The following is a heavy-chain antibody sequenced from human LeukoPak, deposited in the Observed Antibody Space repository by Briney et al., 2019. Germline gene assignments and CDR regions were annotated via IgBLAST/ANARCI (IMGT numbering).Heavy chain of an antibody. CDR2: IKHDGSEK. V-gene: IGHV3-7*01. Sequence: QTGGSLRLSCAASGFTFSSFWMSWVRQTPGKGREWVAMIKHDGSEKYSVDSLKGRFTISRDNAKNLLYLQMNSLRVEDTAVYHCARETRLLSYWGQGTLVTVSS. J-gene: IGHJ4*02. D-gene: IGHD3-3*01. CDR1: GFTFSSFW. CDR3: ARETRLLSY.